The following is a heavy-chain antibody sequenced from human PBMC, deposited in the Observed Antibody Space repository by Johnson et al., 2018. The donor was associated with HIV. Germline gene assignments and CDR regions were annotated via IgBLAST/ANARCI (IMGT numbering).Heavy chain of an antibody. V-gene: IGHV3-23*04. CDR2: ISWNRGSI. Sequence: VQLVESGGGLVQPGGSLRLSCAASGFTFSSYAMSWVRQAPGKGLEWVSGISWNRGSIAYADPVKGRFTISTDNSKNTLYLQMNSLRAEDTAVYYCAKGPLYYYDSRLGSGAFDIWGQGTMVTVSS. J-gene: IGHJ3*02. D-gene: IGHD3-22*01. CDR3: AKGPLYYYDSRLGSGAFDI. CDR1: GFTFSSYA.